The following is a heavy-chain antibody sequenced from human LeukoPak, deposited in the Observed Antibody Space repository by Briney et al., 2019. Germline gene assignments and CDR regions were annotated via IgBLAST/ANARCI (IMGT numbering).Heavy chain of an antibody. D-gene: IGHD3-10*01. CDR1: GFTFSSYG. CDR3: ARGPGSNY. CDR2: IWYDGSNK. Sequence: PGGSLRLSCAASGFTFSSYGMHWVRQAPGKGLEWVAGIWYDGSNKYYADSVKGRFTISRDNSKNTLYLQMNSLRAEDTAVYYCARGPGSNYWGQGTLVTVSS. V-gene: IGHV3-33*01. J-gene: IGHJ4*02.